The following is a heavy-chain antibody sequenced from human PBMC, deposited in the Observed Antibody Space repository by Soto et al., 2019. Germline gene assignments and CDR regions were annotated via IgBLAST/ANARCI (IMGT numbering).Heavy chain of an antibody. Sequence: QVPLVESGGGVVQPGRSLRLSCAASGFTFSSYGMHWVRQAPGKGLEWVAVISYDGSNKYYADSVKGRFTISRDNSKNTLYLQMNSLRAEDTAVYYCATVRGSGSASFDYWGQGTLVTVSS. D-gene: IGHD3-10*01. V-gene: IGHV3-30*03. CDR1: GFTFSSYG. CDR2: ISYDGSNK. CDR3: ATVRGSGSASFDY. J-gene: IGHJ4*02.